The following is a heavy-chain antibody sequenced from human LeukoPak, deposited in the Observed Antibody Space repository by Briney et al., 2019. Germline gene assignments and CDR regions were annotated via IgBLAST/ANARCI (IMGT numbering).Heavy chain of an antibody. J-gene: IGHJ4*02. D-gene: IGHD3-3*01. CDR3: ARGHKPGFWSGYYGPYYFDY. Sequence: LSGRSLRLSCAASGFTFSSYAMHWVRQAPGKGLEWVAVISYDGSNKYYADSVKGRFTISRDNAKNSLYLQMNSLRAEDTAVYYCARGHKPGFWSGYYGPYYFDYWGQGTLVTVSS. CDR2: ISYDGSNK. CDR1: GFTFSSYA. V-gene: IGHV3-30*04.